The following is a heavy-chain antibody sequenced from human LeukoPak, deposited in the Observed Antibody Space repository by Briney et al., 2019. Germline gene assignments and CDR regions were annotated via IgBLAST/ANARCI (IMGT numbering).Heavy chain of an antibody. Sequence: PGGSLRLSCAASGFPFSSYSMNWVRQAPGKGLEWVSYISASGGNIYYLDSVKGRFTVSRDNAMNSLFLQMDRPRAEDTAVYYCVRVKGTYFDFWGQGTLVTVSS. CDR2: ISASGGNI. CDR1: GFPFSSYS. V-gene: IGHV3-48*01. CDR3: VRVKGTYFDF. J-gene: IGHJ4*02. D-gene: IGHD1-1*01.